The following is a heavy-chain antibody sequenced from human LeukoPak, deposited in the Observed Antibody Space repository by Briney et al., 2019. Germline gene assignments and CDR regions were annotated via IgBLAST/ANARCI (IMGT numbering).Heavy chain of an antibody. J-gene: IGHJ4*02. CDR3: ARLRVLRYFDWYRDTMDAFDY. CDR2: IYYSGNT. V-gene: IGHV4-39*01. CDR1: GVSISSSNSY. Sequence: SETLSLTCTVSGVSISSSNSYWGWIRQPPGKGLEWIGSIYYSGNTYYNASLKSQVSISIDTSKNQFSLKLSSVTAADTAVYYCARLRVLRYFDWYRDTMDAFDYWGQGTLVTVSS. D-gene: IGHD3-9*01.